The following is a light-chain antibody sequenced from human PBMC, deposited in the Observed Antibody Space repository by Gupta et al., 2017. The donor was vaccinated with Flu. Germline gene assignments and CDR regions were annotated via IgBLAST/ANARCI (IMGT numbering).Light chain of an antibody. J-gene: IGKJ1*01. CDR3: MHSTRWPWT. V-gene: IGKV2-30*01. Sequence: DAVLTHSPLSLPVTLGQPASISCRSRESLVYSDGDSYVSWFHQRPGQSPGRLIYKASNRDSGVPDRISGSGSGTDFTLTISRLEAEDVGVYYCMHSTRWPWTFGQGTKVEI. CDR1: ESLVYSDGDSY. CDR2: KAS.